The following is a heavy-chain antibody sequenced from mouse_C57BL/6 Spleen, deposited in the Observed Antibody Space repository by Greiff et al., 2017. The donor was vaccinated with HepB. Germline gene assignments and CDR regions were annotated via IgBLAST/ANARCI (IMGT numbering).Heavy chain of an antibody. V-gene: IGHV1-9*01. CDR2: ILPGSGST. Sequence: VQLQQSGAELMKPGASVKLSCKATGYTFTGYWIEWVKQRPGHGLEWIGEILPGSGSTNYNEKFKGKATFTADTSSNTAYMQLSSLTTEDSAIYYCARWDYYYGSSGYWYFDVWGTGTTVTVSS. J-gene: IGHJ1*03. D-gene: IGHD1-1*01. CDR3: ARWDYYYGSSGYWYFDV. CDR1: GYTFTGYW.